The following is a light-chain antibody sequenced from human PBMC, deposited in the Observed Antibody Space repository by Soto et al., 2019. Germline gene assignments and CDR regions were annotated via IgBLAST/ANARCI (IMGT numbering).Light chain of an antibody. CDR3: QQYKSWPRIT. V-gene: IGKV3-15*01. Sequence: EIVLTQSPATLSLSPGERGTLSCRSSQNVGRSLAWYQQKPGQAPRLLIYGASTRATGVPDRFSGTGSGTDFTLTISSLKSEDYAIYYCQQYKSWPRITFGQGTRLEIK. CDR1: QNVGRS. CDR2: GAS. J-gene: IGKJ5*01.